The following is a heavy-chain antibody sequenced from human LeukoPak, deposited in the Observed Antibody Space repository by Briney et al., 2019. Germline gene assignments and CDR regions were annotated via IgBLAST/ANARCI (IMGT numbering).Heavy chain of an antibody. Sequence: PGGSLRLSCAASGFTFSDYYMSWIRQPPGKGLEWIGYIYYSGSTNYSPSLKSRVTISVDTSKNQFSLKLSSVTAADTAVYYCARDSYYGSGSFDYWGQGTLVTVSS. J-gene: IGHJ4*02. CDR2: IYYSGST. CDR1: GFTFSDYY. V-gene: IGHV4-59*01. CDR3: ARDSYYGSGSFDY. D-gene: IGHD3-10*01.